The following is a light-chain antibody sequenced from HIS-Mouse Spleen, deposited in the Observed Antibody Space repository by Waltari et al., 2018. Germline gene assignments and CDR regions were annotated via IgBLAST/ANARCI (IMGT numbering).Light chain of an antibody. J-gene: IGLJ2*01. CDR2: EGS. CDR3: CSYAGSSNVV. V-gene: IGLV2-23*01. Sequence: QSALTQPASVSGSPGQSITLSCTGTSRDVGGLTLVSWYQHHPGKAPKRMIYEGSKRPSGVSNRFSGSKSGNTASLTISGLQAEDEADYYCCSYAGSSNVVFGGGTKLTVL. CDR1: SRDVGGLTL.